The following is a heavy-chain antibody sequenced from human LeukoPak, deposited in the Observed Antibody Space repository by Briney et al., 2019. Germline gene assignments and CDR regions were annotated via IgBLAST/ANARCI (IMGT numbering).Heavy chain of an antibody. CDR1: GGSFSGYY. Sequence: SETLSLTCAVYGGSFSGYYWSWIRQPPGKGLEWIGEINHSGSTNYNPSLKSRVTISVDTSKNQFSLKLSSVTAADTAVYYCARGDNIVGATLFDYWGQGTLVTVSS. D-gene: IGHD1-26*01. J-gene: IGHJ4*02. CDR2: INHSGST. V-gene: IGHV4-34*01. CDR3: ARGDNIVGATLFDY.